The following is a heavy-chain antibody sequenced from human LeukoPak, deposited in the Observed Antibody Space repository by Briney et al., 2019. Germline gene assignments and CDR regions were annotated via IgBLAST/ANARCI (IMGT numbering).Heavy chain of an antibody. CDR1: GFTVSRNY. D-gene: IGHD3-16*02. Sequence: GGSLTLSCAASGFTVSRNYMSWVRQAPGRGLECVSVIYGGGPTYYADSVKGRFTISRDNSKNTLYLQMNSLRAEDPAVYYCAKDSTLSRSPAFDYWGQETLVTVSS. CDR3: AKDSTLSRSPAFDY. J-gene: IGHJ4*02. V-gene: IGHV3-53*01. CDR2: IYGGGPT.